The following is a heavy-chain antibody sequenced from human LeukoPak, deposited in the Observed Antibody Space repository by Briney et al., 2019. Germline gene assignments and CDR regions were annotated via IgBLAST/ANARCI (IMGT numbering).Heavy chain of an antibody. Sequence: GGSLRLSCVASGFSFSASWMTWVRQAPGKGLEWVANINEHGTATYYADSMRGRFAISRDNSKNSLYLQMNRLRAEDTAVYYCARRRNNWFDPWGQGTLVTVSS. V-gene: IGHV3-7*01. J-gene: IGHJ5*02. CDR1: GFSFSASW. CDR3: ARRRNNWFDP. CDR2: INEHGTAT.